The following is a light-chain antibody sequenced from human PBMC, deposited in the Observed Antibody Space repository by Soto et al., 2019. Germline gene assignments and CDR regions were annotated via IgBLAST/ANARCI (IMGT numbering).Light chain of an antibody. J-gene: IGKJ4*01. Sequence: EIVLTHSPCTLAVSPVERATLSCSTSQSVRNNYLAWYQQKPGQAPRLLIYDASSRATGIPDRFSGGGSGTDFTLTISRLEPEDFAVYYCQQFSSYPLTFGGGTKVDIK. CDR1: QSVRNNY. CDR2: DAS. V-gene: IGKV3-20*01. CDR3: QQFSSYPLT.